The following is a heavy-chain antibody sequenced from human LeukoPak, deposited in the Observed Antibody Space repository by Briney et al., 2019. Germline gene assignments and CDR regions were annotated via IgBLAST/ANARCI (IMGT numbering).Heavy chain of an antibody. CDR3: ARLEQQLVQGAYYFDY. V-gene: IGHV4-59*08. J-gene: IGHJ4*02. Sequence: SETLSLTSTVSGGSISSYYWSWIRQPPGKLLEWIGYIYYSGSTNYNPSLKSRVTISVDTSKNQFSLKLSSVTAADTAVYYCARLEQQLVQGAYYFDYWGQGTLVTVSS. CDR2: IYYSGST. CDR1: GGSISSYY. D-gene: IGHD6-13*01.